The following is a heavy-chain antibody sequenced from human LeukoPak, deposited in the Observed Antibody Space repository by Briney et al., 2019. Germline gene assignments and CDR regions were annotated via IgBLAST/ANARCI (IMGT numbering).Heavy chain of an antibody. CDR3: VFYGDYRGYYGMDV. D-gene: IGHD4-17*01. Sequence: GASLRLSCAASRFTFSSYAMSWVRQAPGKGLEWVSAISGSGGSTYYADSVKGRFTISRDNSKNTLYLQMNSLRAEDTAVYYCVFYGDYRGYYGMDVWGQGTTVTVSS. J-gene: IGHJ6*02. V-gene: IGHV3-23*01. CDR1: RFTFSSYA. CDR2: ISGSGGST.